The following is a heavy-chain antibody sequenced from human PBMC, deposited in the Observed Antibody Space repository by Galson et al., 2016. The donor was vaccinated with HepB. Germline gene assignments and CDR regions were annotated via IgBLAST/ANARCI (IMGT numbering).Heavy chain of an antibody. CDR3: AKELYYRGYHWFDP. CDR2: ISVSSSST. CDR1: GFTFSDYY. V-gene: IGHV3-11*05. D-gene: IGHD5-12*01. J-gene: IGHJ5*02. Sequence: SLRLSCAASGFTFSDYYMSWLRQAPGKGLEWLSHISVSSSSTNYADSVKGRFTISRDNAKKSLYLQMNSLRTEDTDVYYCAKELYYRGYHWFDPWGQGTLVTVSA.